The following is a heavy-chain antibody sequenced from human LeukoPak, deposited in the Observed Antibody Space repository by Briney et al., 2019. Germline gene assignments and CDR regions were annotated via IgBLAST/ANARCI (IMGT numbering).Heavy chain of an antibody. CDR1: GGSLSSYY. CDR2: IYYSGST. CDR3: ARVVVAATGLDP. V-gene: IGHV4-59*01. Sequence: SETLSLTCTVSGGSLSSYYWSWIRQPPGKGLEWIGYIYYSGSTNYNPSLKSRVTISVDTSKNQFSLKLSSVTAADTAVYYCARVVVAATGLDPWGQGTLVTVSS. D-gene: IGHD2-15*01. J-gene: IGHJ5*02.